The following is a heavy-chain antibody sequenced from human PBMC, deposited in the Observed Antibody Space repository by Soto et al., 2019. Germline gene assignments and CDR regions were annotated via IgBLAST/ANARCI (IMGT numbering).Heavy chain of an antibody. D-gene: IGHD1-26*01. V-gene: IGHV5-10-1*03. CDR3: ARRGVGARQYNWFDP. CDR1: GYSFTSYW. J-gene: IGHJ5*02. CDR2: IDPSDSYT. Sequence: EVQLVQSGAEVKKPGESLRISCKGSGYSFTSYWISWVRQMPGKGLEWMGRIDPSDSYTNYSPSFQGHVTISADKSISTAYLQWSSLKASDTAMYYCARRGVGARQYNWFDPWGQGTLVTVSS.